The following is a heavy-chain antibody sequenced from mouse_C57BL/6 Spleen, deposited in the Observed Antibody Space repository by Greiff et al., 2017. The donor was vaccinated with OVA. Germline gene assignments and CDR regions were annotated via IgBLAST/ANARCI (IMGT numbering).Heavy chain of an antibody. V-gene: IGHV5-17*01. Sequence: DVHLVESGGGLVKPGGSLKLSCAASGFTFSDYGMHWVRQAPEKGLEWVAYISSGSSTIYYADTVKGRFTISRDNAKNTLFLQMTSLRSEDTAMYYCANDSEDAMDYWGQGTSVTVSS. J-gene: IGHJ4*01. D-gene: IGHD2-12*01. CDR1: GFTFSDYG. CDR2: ISSGSSTI. CDR3: ANDSEDAMDY.